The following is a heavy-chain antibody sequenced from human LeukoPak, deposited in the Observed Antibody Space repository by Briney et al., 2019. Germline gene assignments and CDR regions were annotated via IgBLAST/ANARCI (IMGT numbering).Heavy chain of an antibody. D-gene: IGHD1-20*01. CDR2: IYTSGST. Sequence: SETLSLTCTVSGGSISSYYWSWIRQPAGKGLEWVGRIYTSGSTNYNPSLKSRVTMSVDTSKNQFSLKLSSVTAADTAVYYCARGLHNWNYFDYWGQGTLVTVSS. CDR3: ARGLHNWNYFDY. CDR1: GGSISSYY. J-gene: IGHJ4*02. V-gene: IGHV4-4*07.